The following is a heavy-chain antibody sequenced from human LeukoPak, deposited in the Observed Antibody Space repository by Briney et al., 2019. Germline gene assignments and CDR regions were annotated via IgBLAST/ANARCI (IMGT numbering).Heavy chain of an antibody. V-gene: IGHV3-30*18. J-gene: IGHJ3*02. CDR3: AKDLARELPRDDAFDI. CDR2: ISYDGSNK. D-gene: IGHD1-26*01. CDR1: GFTFSSYG. Sequence: GGSLRLSCAASGFTFSSYGMHWVRQAPGKGLEWVAVISYDGSNKYYADSVKGQFTISRDNSKNTLYLQMNSLRAEDTAVYYCAKDLARELPRDDAFDIWGQGTMVTVSS.